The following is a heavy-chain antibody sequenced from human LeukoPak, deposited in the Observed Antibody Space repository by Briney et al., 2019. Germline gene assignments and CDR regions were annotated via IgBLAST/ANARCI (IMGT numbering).Heavy chain of an antibody. CDR1: GFTFSSYG. V-gene: IGHV3-30*18. CDR2: ISYDGSSK. Sequence: GGSLRLSCAASGFTFSSYGMHWVRQAPGKGLEWVAVISYDGSSKYYADSVKGRFTISRDNSKNTLYLQMNSLRAEDTAVYYCAKERVVLRFLEWLFAPDGMDVWGQGTTVTVSS. CDR3: AKERVVLRFLEWLFAPDGMDV. D-gene: IGHD3-3*01. J-gene: IGHJ6*02.